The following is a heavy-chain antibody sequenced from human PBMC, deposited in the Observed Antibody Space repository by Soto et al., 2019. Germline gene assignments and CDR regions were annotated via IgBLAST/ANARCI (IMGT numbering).Heavy chain of an antibody. D-gene: IGHD1-26*01. J-gene: IGHJ3*02. CDR2: IKRDGSES. CDR1: GFTFTTDW. V-gene: IGHV3-7*01. Sequence: GGSLRLSCVASGFTFTTDWASWVRQAPGKGLEWVANIKRDGSESNYADSVKGRFTISRDNAKNSLYLQMNSLRAEDTAVYYCARGRGDSWGQGTMVTVSS. CDR3: ARGRGDS.